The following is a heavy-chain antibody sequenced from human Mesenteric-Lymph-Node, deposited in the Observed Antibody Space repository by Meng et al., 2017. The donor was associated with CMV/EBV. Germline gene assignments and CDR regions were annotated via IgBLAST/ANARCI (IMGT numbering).Heavy chain of an antibody. J-gene: IGHJ4*02. Sequence: QVPLHQLGTGLLKPSETLSVTCAVYGGSFSGYYWNWIRQSPEKGLEWIGEINHSGSTTYNPSFTSRIIISVDTSTNQISLNMSSVTAADTAVYYCARGSSYDILTGYFDYWGQGALVTVSS. V-gene: IGHV4-34*01. CDR2: INHSGST. CDR3: ARGSSYDILTGYFDY. D-gene: IGHD3-9*01. CDR1: GGSFSGYY.